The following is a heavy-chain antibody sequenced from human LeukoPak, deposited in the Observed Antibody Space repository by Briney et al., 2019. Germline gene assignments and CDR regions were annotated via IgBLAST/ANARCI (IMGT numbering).Heavy chain of an antibody. D-gene: IGHD3-16*01. V-gene: IGHV4-30-4*01. Sequence: SETLSLTCTVSGGSISSGDYYWSWIRQPPGKGLEWIGYIYYSGSTYYNPSLKSRVTISVDMSKNQFSLKLSSVTAADTAVYYCWGSDYYYGMDVWGQGTTVTVSS. CDR3: WGSDYYYGMDV. J-gene: IGHJ6*02. CDR1: GGSISSGDYY. CDR2: IYYSGST.